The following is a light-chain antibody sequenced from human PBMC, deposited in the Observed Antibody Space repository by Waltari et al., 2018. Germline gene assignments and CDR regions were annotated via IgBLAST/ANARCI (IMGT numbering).Light chain of an antibody. CDR1: QSISTY. V-gene: IGKV1-39*01. J-gene: IGKJ1*01. Sequence: DIQMTQSPSSLSASVEDRVTINCRASQSISTYLNWYQQKPGKAPKLLIFAASSLQSGVPSRFSGSGSGTDFTLTIRSLQPEDFATYYCQQTYNSPPWTFGQGTKVEIK. CDR3: QQTYNSPPWT. CDR2: AAS.